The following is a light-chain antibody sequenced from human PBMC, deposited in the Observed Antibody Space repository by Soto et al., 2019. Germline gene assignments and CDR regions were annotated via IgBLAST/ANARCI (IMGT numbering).Light chain of an antibody. V-gene: IGKV1D-12*01. Sequence: DIQMTQSPSSESASVGDRVTITCRASQGIGRWLAWYQQKPGKAPMLLIYAASSLQSGVPSRFSGSGSGTDFTLTISSLQPEDFATYHCQQANSFPPTFGGGTKVEIQ. J-gene: IGKJ4*01. CDR1: QGIGRW. CDR3: QQANSFPPT. CDR2: AAS.